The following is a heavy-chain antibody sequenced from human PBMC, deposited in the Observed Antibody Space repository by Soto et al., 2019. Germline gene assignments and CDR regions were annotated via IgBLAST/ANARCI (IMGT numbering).Heavy chain of an antibody. D-gene: IGHD2-15*01. Sequence: SQTLSLTCAISGDSVSSNSAAWNWIRQSPSRGLEWLGRTYYRSKWYNDYAVSVKSRITINPDTSKNQFSLQLSSVTPEDTAVYYCARGIAVTIVMRIRCYSCSMDVWGTGTTVTVSS. V-gene: IGHV6-1*01. J-gene: IGHJ6*04. CDR3: ARGIAVTIVMRIRCYSCSMDV. CDR2: TYYRSKWYN. CDR1: GDSVSSNSAA.